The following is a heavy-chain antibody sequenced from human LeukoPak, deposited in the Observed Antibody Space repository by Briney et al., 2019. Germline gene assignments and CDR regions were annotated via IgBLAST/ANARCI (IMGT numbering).Heavy chain of an antibody. V-gene: IGHV1-18*01. Sequence: ASVNVSCKASGYTFTSYGISWVRQAPGQGLEWMGWISAYNGNTNYAQKLQGRVTMTTDTSTSTAYMELRSLRSDDTAVYYCARVDSGYDPLHYWGQGTLITVSS. CDR3: ARVDSGYDPLHY. J-gene: IGHJ4*02. CDR2: ISAYNGNT. D-gene: IGHD5-12*01. CDR1: GYTFTSYG.